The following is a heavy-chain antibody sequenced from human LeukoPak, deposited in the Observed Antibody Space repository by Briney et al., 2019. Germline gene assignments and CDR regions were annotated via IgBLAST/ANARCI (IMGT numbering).Heavy chain of an antibody. CDR1: GYTFTSFH. Sequence: ASVKVSCKASGYTFTSFHMHWVRQAPGQGLEWMGIINPSGGGTSYPQKFQGRVTMTRDTSISTVYMELSSLRSDDTAVYYCARGLYCSGGNCYGPFDYWGQGTLVTVSS. J-gene: IGHJ4*02. CDR2: INPSGGGT. CDR3: ARGLYCSGGNCYGPFDY. D-gene: IGHD2-15*01. V-gene: IGHV1-46*01.